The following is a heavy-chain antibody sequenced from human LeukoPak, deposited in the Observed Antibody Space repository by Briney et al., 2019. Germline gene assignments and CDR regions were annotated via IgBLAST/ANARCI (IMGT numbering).Heavy chain of an antibody. CDR2: MYYGGST. V-gene: IGHV4-39*01. Sequence: SETLSLTCTVSGGSISSSNHYWGWIRQSPGKGLEWIGSMYYGGSTYYNPSLKSRVTISVDTSKNQFSLKLTSVTAADTAVYYCARRESLATAGTYYFDYWGQGTLVTVSS. J-gene: IGHJ4*02. D-gene: IGHD6-13*01. CDR3: ARRESLATAGTYYFDY. CDR1: GGSISSSNHY.